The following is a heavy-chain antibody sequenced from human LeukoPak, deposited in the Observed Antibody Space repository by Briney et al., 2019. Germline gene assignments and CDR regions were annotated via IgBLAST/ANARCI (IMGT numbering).Heavy chain of an antibody. CDR1: GFTFSSYS. CDR2: ISSSSSTI. CDR3: AKRGPIYSASPGNYFDY. J-gene: IGHJ4*02. Sequence: PGGSLRLSCAASGFTFSSYSMNWVRQAPGKGLEWVSYISSSSSTIYYADSVKGRFTISRDNSKNTLYLQMNSLRAEDTAIYYCAKRGPIYSASPGNYFDYWGQGTLVTVSS. D-gene: IGHD3-10*01. V-gene: IGHV3-48*04.